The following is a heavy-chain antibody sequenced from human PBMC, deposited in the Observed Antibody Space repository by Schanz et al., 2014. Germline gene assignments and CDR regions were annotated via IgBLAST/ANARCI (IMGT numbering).Heavy chain of an antibody. V-gene: IGHV1-69*02. CDR1: GGTFSSYT. J-gene: IGHJ3*02. CDR2: IIPILGIT. CDR3: ARGLGDERWLDLNEAFDI. D-gene: IGHD6-19*01. Sequence: QVQLVQSGAEAMKPGSSVKVSCKASGGTFSSYTINWVRQAPGQGLEWMGRIIPILGITNVAQTFQDRVTITADKSTSTAYMELSRLRSEDTAVYYCARGLGDERWLDLNEAFDIWGQGTIVTVSS.